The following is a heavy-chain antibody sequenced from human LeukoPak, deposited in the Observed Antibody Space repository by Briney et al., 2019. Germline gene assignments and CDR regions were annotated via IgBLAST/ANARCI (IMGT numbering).Heavy chain of an antibody. Sequence: TPSETLSLTCTASGGSISSSSYYWGWIRQPPGKGLEWIGSIYYSGSTYYNPSLKSRVTLSVDTSKNQFSLKLSSVTAADTAVYYCARDTAMGFNAFDIWGQGTMVTVSS. J-gene: IGHJ3*02. V-gene: IGHV4-39*02. CDR1: GGSISSSSYY. CDR3: ARDTAMGFNAFDI. CDR2: IYYSGST. D-gene: IGHD5-18*01.